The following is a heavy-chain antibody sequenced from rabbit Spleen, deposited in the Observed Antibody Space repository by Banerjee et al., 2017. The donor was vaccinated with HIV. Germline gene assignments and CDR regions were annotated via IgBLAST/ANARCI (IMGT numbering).Heavy chain of an antibody. D-gene: IGHD1-1*01. CDR2: IYTISDSA. V-gene: IGHV1S45*01. Sequence: QEQLEESGGDLVKPEGSLTLTCTASRFSFNSGYWISWVRQAPGKGLEWIGCIYTISDSAYYATWAKGRFTISKTSSTTVTLQMTSLTAADTATYFCARDLVAVIGWNFSLWGPGTLVTVS. J-gene: IGHJ4*01. CDR1: RFSFNSGYW. CDR3: ARDLVAVIGWNFSL.